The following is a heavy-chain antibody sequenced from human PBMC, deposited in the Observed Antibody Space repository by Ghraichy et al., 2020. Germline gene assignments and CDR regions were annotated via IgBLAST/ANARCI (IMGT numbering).Heavy chain of an antibody. J-gene: IGHJ4*02. CDR2: MFYSGTT. CDR3: ARASDYDVWSGYYMGGGWYFDF. V-gene: IGHV4-59*01. D-gene: IGHD3-3*01. Sequence: SETLSLTCTVSGGSISRYYWSWNRQPPGKGLEWIGYMFYSGTTNYNPSLKSRVTISIDASKNQLSLKMTSVTAADTAVYYCARASDYDVWSGYYMGGGWYFDFWGQGTLVTVSS. CDR1: GGSISRYY.